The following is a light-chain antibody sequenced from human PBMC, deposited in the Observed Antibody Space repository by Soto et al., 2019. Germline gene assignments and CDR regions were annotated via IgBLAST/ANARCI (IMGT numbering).Light chain of an antibody. Sequence: DIQMTQSPSSLSASVGYRVTITCRESQSISTFLNWYQQKPGKAPNLLIYAASGLQSGVPSRFSGSGSGTDFTLTISSLQTEDFATYYCKQSYRTPITFGKGTRLEIK. CDR2: AAS. CDR3: KQSYRTPIT. V-gene: IGKV1-39*01. J-gene: IGKJ5*01. CDR1: QSISTF.